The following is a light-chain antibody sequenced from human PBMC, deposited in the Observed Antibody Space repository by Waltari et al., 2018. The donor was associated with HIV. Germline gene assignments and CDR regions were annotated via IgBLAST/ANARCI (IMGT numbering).Light chain of an antibody. Sequence: SSELAQDPAVSVALGQTGRITCQGDSVRSYYASWYQQKPGQAPGLVIYGENNRPSGIPDRFSGSRSGNTASLTIAGAQAEDEADYYCNSRDDSGHWFFGGGTKVTVL. CDR3: NSRDDSGHWF. J-gene: IGLJ3*02. V-gene: IGLV3-19*01. CDR1: SVRSYY. CDR2: GEN.